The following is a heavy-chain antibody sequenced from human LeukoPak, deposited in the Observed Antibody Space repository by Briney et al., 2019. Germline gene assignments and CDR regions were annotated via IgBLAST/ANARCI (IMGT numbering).Heavy chain of an antibody. D-gene: IGHD6-19*01. CDR2: IRYDGSNK. CDR3: AKDPKSSSSGWPYYYMDV. CDR1: GFTFSNYW. Sequence: PGGSLRLSCAASGFTFSNYWMTWVRQAPGKGLEWVAFIRYDGSNKYYADSVKGRFTISRDNSKNTLYLQMNSLRAEDTAVYYCAKDPKSSSSGWPYYYMDVWGKGTTVTISS. J-gene: IGHJ6*03. V-gene: IGHV3-30*02.